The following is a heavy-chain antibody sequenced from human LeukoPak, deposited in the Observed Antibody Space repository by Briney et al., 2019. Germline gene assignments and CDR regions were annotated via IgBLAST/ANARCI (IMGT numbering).Heavy chain of an antibody. CDR1: GFTFSSYS. D-gene: IGHD1-26*01. CDR3: ATIIVGATTLNAFDI. J-gene: IGHJ3*02. V-gene: IGHV3-48*01. Sequence: GGSLRLSCAASGFTFSSYSMNWVRQAPGKGLEWVSYISSSSSTIYYADSVKGRFTISRDNAKNSLYLQMNSLRAEDTAVYYCATIIVGATTLNAFDIWGQGTMVTVSS. CDR2: ISSSSSTI.